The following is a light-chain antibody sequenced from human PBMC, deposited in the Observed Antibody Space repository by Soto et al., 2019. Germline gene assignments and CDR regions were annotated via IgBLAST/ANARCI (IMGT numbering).Light chain of an antibody. CDR2: DAS. Sequence: DIVMTQSPGTLSVSPGERATLSCRASQSVSSNLAWYQQKPGQAPRLLIYDASTRATGIPARFSGSGSGTDFTLSIRSLQSEDFAVYFCQQYNTWTPYTFGQGTKLEI. V-gene: IGKV3-15*01. CDR3: QQYNTWTPYT. J-gene: IGKJ2*01. CDR1: QSVSSN.